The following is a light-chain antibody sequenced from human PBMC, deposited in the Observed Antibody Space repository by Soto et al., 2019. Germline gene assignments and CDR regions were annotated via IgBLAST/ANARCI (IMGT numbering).Light chain of an antibody. CDR3: QQYAASPRT. V-gene: IGKV3-20*01. J-gene: IGKJ1*01. CDR2: GAS. Sequence: EIVLTQSPGTLSLSPRERATLSCRASQSVNDNYLAWYQHKPGQAPRLLIYGASIRAPGIPDRFSGSGSGTDCTLTISRLEPEDFAIYYCQQYAASPRTFGQGTQVEVK. CDR1: QSVNDNY.